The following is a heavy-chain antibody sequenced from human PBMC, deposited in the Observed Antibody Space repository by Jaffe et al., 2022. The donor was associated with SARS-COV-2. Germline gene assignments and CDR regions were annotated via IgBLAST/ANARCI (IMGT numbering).Heavy chain of an antibody. V-gene: IGHV3-9*01. CDR1: GFTFDDYD. D-gene: IGHD1-20*01. J-gene: IGHJ1*01. Sequence: EVQLVESGGGLVQPGRSLRLSCAASGFTFDDYDMHWVRQAPGKGLEWVSCISWNSGTIAYADSVRGRFTISRDNAKNSLYLQMYSLRAEDTALYYCAKGGDNTRWDFQHWGQGTLVTVSS. CDR3: AKGGDNTRWDFQH. CDR2: ISWNSGTI.